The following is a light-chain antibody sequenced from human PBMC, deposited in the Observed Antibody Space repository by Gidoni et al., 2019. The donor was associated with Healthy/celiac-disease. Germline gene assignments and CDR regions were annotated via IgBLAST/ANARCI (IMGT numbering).Light chain of an antibody. CDR1: QSISSY. Sequence: DSQMTQLPSSLSASVGDRVTITCRASQSISSYLNWYQQKPGKAPKLRIYAAASLQSGVPSRFSGSGSGTDFTLTISSLQPEDFATYYCQQSYSTPPTFGGGTKVEIK. V-gene: IGKV1-39*01. CDR2: AAA. J-gene: IGKJ4*01. CDR3: QQSYSTPPT.